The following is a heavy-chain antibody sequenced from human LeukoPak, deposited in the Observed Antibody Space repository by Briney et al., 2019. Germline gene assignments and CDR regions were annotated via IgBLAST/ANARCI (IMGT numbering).Heavy chain of an antibody. CDR1: GGSFSGYN. V-gene: IGHV4-34*01. CDR3: ARGGRGYDILTGYREVGDAFDI. CDR2: INHSGST. J-gene: IGHJ3*02. D-gene: IGHD3-9*01. Sequence: SETLSLTCAVYGGSFSGYNWSWIRQPPGKGLECIGEINHSGSTNYNPSLKSRVTISVDTSKNQFSLKLPSVTAADTAVYYCARGGRGYDILTGYREVGDAFDIWGQGTMVTVSS.